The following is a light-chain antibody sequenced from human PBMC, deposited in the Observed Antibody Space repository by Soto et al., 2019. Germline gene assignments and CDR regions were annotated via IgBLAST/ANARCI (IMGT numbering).Light chain of an antibody. V-gene: IGKV3-11*01. CDR2: DAS. CDR3: QQRSVWPPLT. Sequence: EIVLTQSPATLSLSPGERATLSCRASQSVSSSLGWYQKKPGQPPRLLISDASNRAPGIPARFSGSGSGTDFTLTINSLEPEDFAVYYCQQRSVWPPLTFGGGTKVEIK. J-gene: IGKJ4*01. CDR1: QSVSSS.